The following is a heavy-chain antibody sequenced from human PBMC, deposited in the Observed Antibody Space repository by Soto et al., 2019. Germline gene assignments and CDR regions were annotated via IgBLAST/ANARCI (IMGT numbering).Heavy chain of an antibody. CDR3: VKPMNYDFWSGPHAFDI. CDR2: ISSNGGST. V-gene: IGHV3-64D*08. J-gene: IGHJ3*02. D-gene: IGHD3-3*01. Sequence: GGSLRLSCSASGFTFSSYAMHWVRQAPGKGLEYVSAISSNGGSTYYADSVKGRFTISRDNSKNTLYLQMSSLRAEDTAVYYCVKPMNYDFWSGPHAFDIWGQGTMVTVSS. CDR1: GFTFSSYA.